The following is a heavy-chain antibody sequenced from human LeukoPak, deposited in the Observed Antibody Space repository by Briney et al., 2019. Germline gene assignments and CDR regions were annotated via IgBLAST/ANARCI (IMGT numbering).Heavy chain of an antibody. V-gene: IGHV4-59*01. CDR3: ATNAVAGTLGSFDQ. J-gene: IGHJ4*02. Sequence: SETLSLTCTVSGGXISSDYCSWIRQPPGKGLEWIGYIYYSGSTVYNPSLKSRVTISVDTSKNQFSLKLSSVTSADTAVYYCATNAVAGTLGSFDQWGQGALVTVSS. D-gene: IGHD6-19*01. CDR1: GGXISSDY. CDR2: IYYSGST.